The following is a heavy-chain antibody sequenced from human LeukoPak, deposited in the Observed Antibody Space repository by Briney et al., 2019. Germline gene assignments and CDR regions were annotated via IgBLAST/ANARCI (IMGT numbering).Heavy chain of an antibody. CDR2: ADSDGSSK. V-gene: IGHV3-74*01. Sequence: GGSLRLSCAVSGFTFSMYWMHWVRQAPGKGLVWVARADSDGSSKAYPDSVKGRFTISRDNAKNTLYLQMNSLRAEDTAVYYCARGGQGAIDIWGQGTMVIVPS. CDR3: ARGGQGAIDI. J-gene: IGHJ3*02. CDR1: GFTFSMYW.